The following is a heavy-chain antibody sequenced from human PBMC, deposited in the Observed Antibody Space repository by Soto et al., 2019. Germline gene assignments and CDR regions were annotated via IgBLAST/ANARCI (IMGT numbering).Heavy chain of an antibody. CDR2: IGGSGSNT. CDR1: GFTFSNYA. CDR3: ARVVRYFDTPYGMDV. J-gene: IGHJ6*02. V-gene: IGHV3-23*01. D-gene: IGHD3-9*01. Sequence: EGQLLESGEGLVQPGGSLKLSCAASGFTFSNYAMSWVRQTPGKGLEWVSGIGGSGSNTYYADSVKGRFTISRDNSKNTVFLQMNSLRAEDTAEYYCARVVRYFDTPYGMDVWGQGTTVTVSS.